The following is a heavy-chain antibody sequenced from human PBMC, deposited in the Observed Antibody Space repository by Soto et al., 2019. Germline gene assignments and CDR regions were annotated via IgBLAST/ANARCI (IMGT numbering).Heavy chain of an antibody. CDR2: ISYNGGNK. V-gene: IGHV3-30-3*01. CDR1: GFTFSDYA. Sequence: LRLSCAASGFTFSDYAMDWVRQAPGKGLEWVTVISYNGGNKYYADSVKGRFTISRDNSKNTLYLQMNRLRAADTAVYYCARDFLGGPYYYTMDVWGQGTSVTVSS. CDR3: ARDFLGGPYYYTMDV. D-gene: IGHD3-16*01. J-gene: IGHJ6*02.